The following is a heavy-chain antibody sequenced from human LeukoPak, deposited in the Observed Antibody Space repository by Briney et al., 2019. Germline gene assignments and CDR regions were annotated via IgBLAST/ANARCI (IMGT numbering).Heavy chain of an antibody. CDR2: INPNSGDT. J-gene: IGHJ4*02. CDR1: GYTFTGYY. Sequence: ASVKVSCKASGYTFTGYYMHWVRQAPGQGLEWMGWINPNSGDTNFAQKFQGRVTMTRDASISTAYMDLSSLRSDDTAVYYCARDRSITEKYTGSYFPDYWGQGTLVTVSS. V-gene: IGHV1-2*02. D-gene: IGHD1-26*01. CDR3: ARDRSITEKYTGSYFPDY.